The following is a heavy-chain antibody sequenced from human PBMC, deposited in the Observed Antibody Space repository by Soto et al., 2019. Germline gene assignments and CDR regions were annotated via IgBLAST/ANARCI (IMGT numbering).Heavy chain of an antibody. V-gene: IGHV3-23*01. J-gene: IGHJ4*02. Sequence: EVQLLESGGGLVQPGRSLRLSCAASGFTFSSYAMRWVRQAPGKGLEWVSAISGSGGSTYYADSVQGRSTISRDNSKKTLYLQMNSLRAEDTAGYYCATTVPWGHFDHWGQGTLVPVSS. CDR2: ISGSGGST. CDR1: GFTFSSYA. CDR3: ATTVPWGHFDH. D-gene: IGHD3-16*01.